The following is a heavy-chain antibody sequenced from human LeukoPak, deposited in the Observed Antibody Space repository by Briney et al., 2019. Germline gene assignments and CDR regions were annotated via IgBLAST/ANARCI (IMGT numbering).Heavy chain of an antibody. CDR1: GGTFSSYA. D-gene: IGHD2-2*01. J-gene: IGHJ5*02. V-gene: IGHV1-69*05. CDR3: AKDPCSTSCYPLGWFDP. CDR2: IIPIFGTA. Sequence: SVKVSCKASGGTFSSYAISWVRQAPGQGLEWMGRIIPIFGTANYAQKFQGRVTITTDESTSTAYMELSSLRSEDTAVYYCAKDPCSTSCYPLGWFDPWGQGTLVTVSS.